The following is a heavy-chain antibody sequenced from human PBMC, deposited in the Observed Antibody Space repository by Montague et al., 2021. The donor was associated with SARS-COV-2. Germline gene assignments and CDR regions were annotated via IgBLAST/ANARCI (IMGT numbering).Heavy chain of an antibody. V-gene: IGHV4-59*01. CDR2: IYYSGST. CDR3: AREVRYYYDSSGPGAFDI. J-gene: IGHJ3*02. CDR1: GGSISSYY. Sequence: SETRSLICTVSGGSISSYYWSWIRQPPGKGLEWIGYIYYSGSTNYNPSLKSRVTISVDTSKYQFSLKLSSVTAADTAVYYCAREVRYYYDSSGPGAFDIWGQGKMGTVYS. D-gene: IGHD3-22*01.